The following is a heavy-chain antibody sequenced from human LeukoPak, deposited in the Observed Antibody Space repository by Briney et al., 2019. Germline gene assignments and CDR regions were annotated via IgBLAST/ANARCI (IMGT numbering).Heavy chain of an antibody. Sequence: SETLSLTCTVSGGSISSGSYYWSWIRQPAGKGLEWIGRIYTSGSTNYNPSLKSRVTMSVDTSKNQFSLKLSSVTAADTAVYYCAREGTVVVVAATRDYYYYMDVWGKGTTVTVSS. CDR3: AREGTVVVVAATRDYYYYMDV. V-gene: IGHV4-61*02. J-gene: IGHJ6*03. D-gene: IGHD2-15*01. CDR1: GGSISSGSYY. CDR2: IYTSGST.